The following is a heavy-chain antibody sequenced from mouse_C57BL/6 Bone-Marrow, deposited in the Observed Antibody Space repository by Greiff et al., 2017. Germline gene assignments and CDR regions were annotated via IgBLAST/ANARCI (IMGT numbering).Heavy chain of an antibody. Sequence: EVQGVESGGGLVQPGGSLKLSCAASGFTFSDYGMAWVRQAPRKGPEWVAFISNFAYSIYYADTVTGRFTISRKNAKNTLYLEMSSLMCEDTAMYYGARGGERGLRRGGYYFDYWGQGTTLTVSS. CDR1: GFTFSDYG. CDR2: ISNFAYSI. V-gene: IGHV5-15*01. J-gene: IGHJ2*01. CDR3: ARGGERGLRRGGYYFDY. D-gene: IGHD2-2*01.